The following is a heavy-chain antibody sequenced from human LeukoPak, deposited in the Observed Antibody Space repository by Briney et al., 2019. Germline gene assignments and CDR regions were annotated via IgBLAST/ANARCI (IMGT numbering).Heavy chain of an antibody. Sequence: SETLSLTCTVSGGSVSSHYWSWIRQPVGKGLEWIGRIYNSGSVNDNPSLRSRVTMSLDTSKNQFSLRLRSMTAADTAVYYCAREGDSGTDDYAYYMDVWGKGTTVTVSS. J-gene: IGHJ6*03. CDR3: AREGDSGTDDYAYYMDV. V-gene: IGHV4-4*07. D-gene: IGHD1-26*01. CDR2: IYNSGSV. CDR1: GGSVSSHY.